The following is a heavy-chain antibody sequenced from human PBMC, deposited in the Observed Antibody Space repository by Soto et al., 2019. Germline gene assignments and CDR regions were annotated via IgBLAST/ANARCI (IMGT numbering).Heavy chain of an antibody. CDR2: IYYSGST. V-gene: IGHV4-31*03. D-gene: IGHD3-10*01. CDR3: ARETYYYGSGSFIYFDY. CDR1: GGSISSGGYY. J-gene: IGHJ4*02. Sequence: SETLSLTCTVSGGSISSGGYYWSWIRQHPGKGLEWIGYIYYSGSTYYNPSLKSRVTISVDTSKNQFSLKLSSVTAADTAVYYCARETYYYGSGSFIYFDYWGQGTLVTVSS.